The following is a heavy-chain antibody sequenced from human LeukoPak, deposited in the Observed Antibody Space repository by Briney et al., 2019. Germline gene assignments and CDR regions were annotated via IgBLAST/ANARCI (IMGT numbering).Heavy chain of an antibody. CDR1: GASIISGGST. J-gene: IGHJ4*02. CDR2: VYYSGTT. Sequence: SETLSLTCTVSGASIISGGSTWGWIRQPPGEGLEWIGSVYYSGTTYYNPSLKSRVAMSVDTSKDQFSLRLSSVTVADTAMYYCARHVEDDFPFDYWGQGTLVTVSS. V-gene: IGHV4-39*01. CDR3: ARHVEDDFPFDY. D-gene: IGHD3-3*01.